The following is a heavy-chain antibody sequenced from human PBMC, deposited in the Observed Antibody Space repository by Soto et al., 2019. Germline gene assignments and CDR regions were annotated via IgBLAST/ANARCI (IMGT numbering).Heavy chain of an antibody. J-gene: IGHJ5*02. CDR1: GGSISNSTYY. CDR2: IFYSGNT. CDR3: ARLPNLDWFDP. V-gene: IGHV4-39*01. Sequence: PSETLSLTCTVSGGSISNSTYYWGWIRQPPGKGLEWIGNIFYSGNTYYNPSLKSRVTISVDTSKSQFSLKLSSVTAADTAVYYCARLPNLDWFDPWGQGTLVTVSS.